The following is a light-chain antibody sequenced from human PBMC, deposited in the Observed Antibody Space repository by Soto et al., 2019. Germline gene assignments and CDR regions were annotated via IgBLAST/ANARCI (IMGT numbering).Light chain of an antibody. CDR2: DVS. J-gene: IGLJ1*01. CDR3: SSYTSSSTRV. Sequence: QSALTQPASVSGSPGQSITISCTGTSSDVGGYNYVSWYQQHPGKAPKLVIFDVSDRTTGVSNRFSGSKSGNTASLTISGLQAEDEADYYWSSYTSSSTRVFGSGTKVTVL. CDR1: SSDVGGYNY. V-gene: IGLV2-14*01.